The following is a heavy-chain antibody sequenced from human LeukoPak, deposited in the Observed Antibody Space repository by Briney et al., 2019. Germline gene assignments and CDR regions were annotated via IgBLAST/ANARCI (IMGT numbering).Heavy chain of an antibody. CDR2: INSDGSST. D-gene: IGHD2-21*01. CDR3: AKEERPVIRNYYYMDV. J-gene: IGHJ6*03. V-gene: IGHV3-74*01. CDR1: GFTFSSYW. Sequence: GGSLRLSCAASGFTFSSYWMHWVRHAPGKGLVWVSRINSDGSSTSYADSVKGRFTISRDNAKNTLYLQMNSLRAEDTAVYYCAKEERPVIRNYYYMDVWGKGTTVTISS.